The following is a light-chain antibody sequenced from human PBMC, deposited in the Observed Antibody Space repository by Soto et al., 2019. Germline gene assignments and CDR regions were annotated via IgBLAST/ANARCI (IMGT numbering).Light chain of an antibody. CDR3: SSKRGSTGV. CDR1: SSDVGGYDY. J-gene: IGLJ1*01. CDR2: DVS. Sequence: SVLTKPASVTGSPGETITISCTGTSSDVGGYDYVSWHQQHPGKAPKLMIYDVSKRPSGVSNRFSGSKSGNTASLTISGLQAEDEADYYCSSKRGSTGVFGTGTKVTVL. V-gene: IGLV2-14*01.